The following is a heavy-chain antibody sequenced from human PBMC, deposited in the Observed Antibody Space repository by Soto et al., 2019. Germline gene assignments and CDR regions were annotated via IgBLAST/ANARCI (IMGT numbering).Heavy chain of an antibody. CDR2: IIPIFGTA. V-gene: IGHV1-69*13. D-gene: IGHD3-22*01. CDR1: GGTFSSYA. J-gene: IGHJ4*02. CDR3: ARDVIGHDNYETIGYYFDH. Sequence: SVKVSCKASGGTFSSYAISWVRQAPGQGLEWMGGIIPIFGTANYAQKFQGRVTITADESTSTAYMELSSLRSEDTAVYYCARDVIGHDNYETIGYYFDHWGQGTLVTVSS.